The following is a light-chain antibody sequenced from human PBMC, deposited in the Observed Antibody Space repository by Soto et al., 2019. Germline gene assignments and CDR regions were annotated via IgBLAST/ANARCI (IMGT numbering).Light chain of an antibody. Sequence: DIQMAQSPSTLSASVGARVTITCRASQTIRSRLGWYQQKPGEAPNLLIYDASSLQSGVPSRFSGSGSGTAFTLTISSLQPDDFATYYCQQYNDYPLTFGGGTKVEIK. CDR2: DAS. CDR1: QTIRSR. CDR3: QQYNDYPLT. J-gene: IGKJ4*01. V-gene: IGKV1-5*01.